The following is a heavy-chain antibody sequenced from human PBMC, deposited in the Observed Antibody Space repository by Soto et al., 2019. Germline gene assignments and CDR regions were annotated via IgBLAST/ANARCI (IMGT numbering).Heavy chain of an antibody. D-gene: IGHD7-27*01. V-gene: IGHV3-48*01. CDR1: GFILSDCA. CDR2: ISSSSSVI. Sequence: EVQLVESGGGLVQPGGSLRLSCATSGFILSDCAMNWVRQAPGKGLEWVSYISSSSSVIDYADSVKGRFTVSRDNARNSLYPQMNSLRAEDKAVYYCARDLSWGSNWYYYMDVWGKGTTVTVSS. J-gene: IGHJ6*03. CDR3: ARDLSWGSNWYYYMDV.